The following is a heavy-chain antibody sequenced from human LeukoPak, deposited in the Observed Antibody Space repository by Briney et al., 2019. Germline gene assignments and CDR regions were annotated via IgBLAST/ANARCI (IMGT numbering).Heavy chain of an antibody. J-gene: IGHJ4*02. CDR2: ISENSGDT. Sequence: GGSLRLSCVASGFTFSASYMTWVRQPPGKGLEWLPYISENSGDTNYADSVKGRFTVSRDNAKNSVYLQMNSLTDEDTAVYYCARGGGSGRYGLPFDSWGQGTLVTVSS. CDR1: GFTFSASY. D-gene: IGHD6-13*01. CDR3: ARGGGSGRYGLPFDS. V-gene: IGHV3-11*06.